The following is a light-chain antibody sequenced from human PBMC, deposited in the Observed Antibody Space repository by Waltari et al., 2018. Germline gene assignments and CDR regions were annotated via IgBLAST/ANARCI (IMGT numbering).Light chain of an antibody. J-gene: IGLJ2*01. Sequence: QSALAQPASVSGSPGQSIAISCTGTSSDIGGYTYVSWYQQYPDNAPKLLIYEVNNRPRGVSTRFAGSKSGNAALLTISEIQAEDEADYYCSSYTNTFVVFGGGTKLTVL. V-gene: IGLV2-14*03. CDR2: EVN. CDR1: SSDIGGYTY. CDR3: SSYTNTFVV.